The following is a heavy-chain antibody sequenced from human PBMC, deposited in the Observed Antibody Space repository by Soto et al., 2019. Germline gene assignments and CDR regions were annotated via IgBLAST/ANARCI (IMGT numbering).Heavy chain of an antibody. D-gene: IGHD1-1*01. J-gene: IGHJ6*02. Sequence: GSLRLSCAASGFTFSNYAMNWVRQAPGKGLEWVSAISGGGGGTYYADSVKGRFTISRDNSKNTLYLQMHGLRAEDTAIYSCAKSATAAHNYYFYAMDIWGQGTTVTVSS. V-gene: IGHV3-23*01. CDR2: ISGGGGGT. CDR1: GFTFSNYA. CDR3: AKSATAAHNYYFYAMDI.